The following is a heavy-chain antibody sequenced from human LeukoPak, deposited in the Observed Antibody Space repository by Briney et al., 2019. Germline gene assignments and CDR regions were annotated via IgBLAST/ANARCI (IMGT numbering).Heavy chain of an antibody. Sequence: GGSLRLSCAASGFTFSSYWMHWVRQAPGKGLVWVSRINSDGSSTSYADSVKGRFTISRDNAKNTLYLQMNSLRAEDTAVYYCARGCSGGSCAWGMDVWGQGTTVTVSS. J-gene: IGHJ6*02. D-gene: IGHD2-15*01. CDR2: INSDGSST. V-gene: IGHV3-74*01. CDR1: GFTFSSYW. CDR3: ARGCSGGSCAWGMDV.